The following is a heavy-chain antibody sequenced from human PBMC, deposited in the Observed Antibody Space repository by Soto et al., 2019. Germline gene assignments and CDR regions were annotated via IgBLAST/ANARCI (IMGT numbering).Heavy chain of an antibody. J-gene: IGHJ3*02. CDR1: GGSISSFY. Sequence: QVQLQESGPGLVRPSETLALTCTVSGGSISSFYWDWIRLSAGKGLEWIGRIYLSGTTTYNPSLQSRVTMSVDTSKNQFSLKLSSRTAADTAVYYCARSPSTSSIGTFDIWGQGTKVTVSS. D-gene: IGHD6-6*01. CDR2: IYLSGTT. V-gene: IGHV4-4*07. CDR3: ARSPSTSSIGTFDI.